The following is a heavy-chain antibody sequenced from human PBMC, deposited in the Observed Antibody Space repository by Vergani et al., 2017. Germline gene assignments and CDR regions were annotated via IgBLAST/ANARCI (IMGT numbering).Heavy chain of an antibody. J-gene: IGHJ4*02. CDR2: ISGSGGST. CDR3: AKVFVVVPAASYYFDY. D-gene: IGHD2-2*01. V-gene: IGHV3-23*01. Sequence: EVQLLESGGGLVQPGGSLRLSCAASGFTFSSYAMSWVRQAPGKGLEWVSAISGSGGSTYYADSVKGRFTISRDNSKNTLYLQMNSLRAEDTAVYYCAKVFVVVPAASYYFDYWGQGTLVTVSS. CDR1: GFTFSSYA.